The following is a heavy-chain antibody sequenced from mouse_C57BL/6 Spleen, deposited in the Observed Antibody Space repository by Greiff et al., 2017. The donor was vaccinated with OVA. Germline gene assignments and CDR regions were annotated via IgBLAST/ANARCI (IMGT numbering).Heavy chain of an antibody. CDR3: ATWGYDGYYEDAMDY. J-gene: IGHJ4*01. Sequence: QVQLQQPGAELVKPGASVKLSCKASGYTFTSYWMHWVKQRPGQGLEWIGMIHPNSGSTNYTEKFKSKATLTVDKSSSTAYMQLSSLTSEDSAVYYCATWGYDGYYEDAMDYWGQGTSVTVSS. V-gene: IGHV1-64*01. CDR1: GYTFTSYW. CDR2: IHPNSGST. D-gene: IGHD2-3*01.